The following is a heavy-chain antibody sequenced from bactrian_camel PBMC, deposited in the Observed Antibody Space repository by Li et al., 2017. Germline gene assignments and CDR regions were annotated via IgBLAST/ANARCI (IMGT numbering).Heavy chain of an antibody. CDR1: GSPGSC. V-gene: IGHV3-3*01. CDR2: IYVGGGQT. J-gene: IGHJ4*01. D-gene: IGHD3*01. Sequence: HVQLVESGGGSVDVGGTLTLSCAFLGSPGSCMGWFRQAQGKEREGLASIYVGGGQTLYADSVKGRFTISRDNAKDTLYLQMNSLKTEDTAVYYCALGSSRQATMTARGKGTQVTVS.